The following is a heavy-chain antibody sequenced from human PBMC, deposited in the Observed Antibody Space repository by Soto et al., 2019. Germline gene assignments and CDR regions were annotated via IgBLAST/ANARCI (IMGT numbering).Heavy chain of an antibody. CDR1: GGSFSNNY. CDR3: AGGREGYSSSWYVD. CDR2: INHSGSS. Sequence: SETLSLTCAVYGGSFSNNYWSWIRQPPGKGLEWIGEINHSGSSNYNPSLKSRVTISVDTSRNQFSLKLSSVTAADTAVYYCAGGREGYSSSWYVDWGQGTLVTVSS. V-gene: IGHV4-34*01. J-gene: IGHJ4*02. D-gene: IGHD6-13*01.